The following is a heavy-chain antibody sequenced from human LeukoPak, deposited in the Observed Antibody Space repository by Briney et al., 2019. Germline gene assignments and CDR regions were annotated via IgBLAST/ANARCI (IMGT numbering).Heavy chain of an antibody. CDR3: ARRLLTGYYEF. CDR1: GFTVSSTY. V-gene: IGHV3-66*01. CDR2: FYSGDTT. J-gene: IGHJ4*02. D-gene: IGHD3-9*01. Sequence: GGSLRLSCAASGFTVSSTYMSWVRQAPGKGLEWVSVFYSGDTTYYADPVKGRFTVSRDNSKNMLYLQMNSLRAEDTAVYYCARRLLTGYYEFWGQGTLVTVSS.